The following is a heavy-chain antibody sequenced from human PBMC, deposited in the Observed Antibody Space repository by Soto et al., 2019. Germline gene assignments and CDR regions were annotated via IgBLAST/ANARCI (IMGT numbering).Heavy chain of an antibody. D-gene: IGHD1-26*01. CDR1: GFTFSSYA. CDR3: ARRMGRGSGVDY. J-gene: IGHJ4*02. Sequence: EVQLLESGGGLVQPGGSLRLSCAASGFTFSSYAMSWVRQAPGKGLEWVSAISGSGGSTYYADSVKGRFTISRDNSKNTLYLQMNSLRAEGTAVYYCARRMGRGSGVDYWGQGTLVTVSS. V-gene: IGHV3-23*01. CDR2: ISGSGGST.